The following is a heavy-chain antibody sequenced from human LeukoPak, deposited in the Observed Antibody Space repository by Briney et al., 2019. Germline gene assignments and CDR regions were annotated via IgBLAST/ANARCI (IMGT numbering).Heavy chain of an antibody. CDR1: GFTVSSNY. CDR2: IKQDGSEE. Sequence: GGSLRLSCAASGFTVSSNYMSWVRQAPGKGLEWVANIKQDGSEEYYVDSVKGRFTISRDNAKNSLYLQMNSLRVEDTAVYYCTRVPGEGWFDPWGQGTLVTVSS. V-gene: IGHV3-7*01. CDR3: TRVPGEGWFDP. D-gene: IGHD3-16*01. J-gene: IGHJ5*02.